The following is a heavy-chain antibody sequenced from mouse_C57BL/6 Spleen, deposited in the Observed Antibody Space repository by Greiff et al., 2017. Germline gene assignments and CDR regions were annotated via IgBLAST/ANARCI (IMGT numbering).Heavy chain of an antibody. D-gene: IGHD2-1*01. CDR3: ARGGNFSFGY. CDR2: ISSGRSTI. J-gene: IGHJ3*01. V-gene: IGHV5-17*01. Sequence: DVHLVESGGGLVKPGGSLKLSCAASGFTFSDYGMHWVRQAPEKGLEWVAYISSGRSTIYYADTVKGRFTISRDNAKNTLFLQMTSLRSEDTAMYYCARGGNFSFGYWGQGTLVTVSA. CDR1: GFTFSDYG.